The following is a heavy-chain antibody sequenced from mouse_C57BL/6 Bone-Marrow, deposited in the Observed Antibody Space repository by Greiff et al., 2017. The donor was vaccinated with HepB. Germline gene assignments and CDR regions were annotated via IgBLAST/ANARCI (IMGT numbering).Heavy chain of an antibody. CDR3: VREGYYGSRALRAMDY. CDR1: GFTFNTYA. V-gene: IGHV10-3*01. D-gene: IGHD1-1*01. Sequence: EVKLVESGGGLVQPKGSLKLSCAASGFTFNTYAMHWVRQAPGKGLEWVARIRSKSSNYATYYADSVKDRFTISRDDSQSMLYLQMNNLKTEDTAMYYCVREGYYGSRALRAMDYWGQGTSVTVSS. J-gene: IGHJ4*01. CDR2: IRSKSSNYAT.